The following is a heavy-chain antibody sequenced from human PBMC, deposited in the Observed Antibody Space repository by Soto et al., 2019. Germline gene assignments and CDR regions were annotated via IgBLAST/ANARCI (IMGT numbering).Heavy chain of an antibody. D-gene: IGHD4-4*01. CDR2: IYHTGTT. J-gene: IGHJ4*02. CDR1: GDSISSSSYF. CDR3: ARRNPSSPYFDY. V-gene: IGHV4-39*01. Sequence: QLQLQESGPGLVKLSETLSLTCTVSGDSISSSSYFWGWIRQPPGKGLEWIGSIYHTGTTYYNPSLKSPVIMSVDTSKNQFSLELNSVTAADTAVYYCARRNPSSPYFDYWGRGTLVTVSS.